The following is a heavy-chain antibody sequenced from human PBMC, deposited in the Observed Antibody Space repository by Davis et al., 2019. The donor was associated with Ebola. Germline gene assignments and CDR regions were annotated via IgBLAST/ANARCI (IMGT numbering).Heavy chain of an antibody. Sequence: SETLSLTCTVSGGSISRTGYYWGWVRHPPFISLAWIGSIYYSGRTYYSPSLKSRVTISVDTSTNQFSLRLSSVTAADTAVYYGARRYPYNHIEDWGQGTLVNVSS. D-gene: IGHD2-21*01. CDR1: GGSISRTGYY. CDR3: ARRYPYNHIED. J-gene: IGHJ4*02. V-gene: IGHV4-39*01. CDR2: IYYSGRT.